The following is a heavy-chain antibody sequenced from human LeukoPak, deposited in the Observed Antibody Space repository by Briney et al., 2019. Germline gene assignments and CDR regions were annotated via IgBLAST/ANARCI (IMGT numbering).Heavy chain of an antibody. Sequence: SETLSLTCTVSGGSISSSRYYWGWIRQPPGKGLEWIGSIYYSGSTYYNPSLKSRITISVDTSKNQFSLKLSSVTAADTAVYYCARVTATYYDILTGYYYYYYYMDVWGKGTTVTVS. J-gene: IGHJ6*03. CDR3: ARVTATYYDILTGYYYYYYYMDV. D-gene: IGHD3-9*01. V-gene: IGHV4-39*07. CDR2: IYYSGST. CDR1: GGSISSSRYY.